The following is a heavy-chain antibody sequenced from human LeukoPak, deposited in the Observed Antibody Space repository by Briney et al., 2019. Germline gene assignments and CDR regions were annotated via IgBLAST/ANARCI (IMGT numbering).Heavy chain of an antibody. CDR2: ISSSGSTI. Sequence: GGSLRPSCAASGFTFSDYYMSWIRQAPGKGLEWVSYISSSGSTIYYADSVKGRFTISRDNAKNSLYLQMNSLRAEDTAVYYCARDLYLYDSSGYFSYYYMDVWGKGTTVTVSS. CDR1: GFTFSDYY. D-gene: IGHD3-22*01. CDR3: ARDLYLYDSSGYFSYYYMDV. J-gene: IGHJ6*03. V-gene: IGHV3-11*01.